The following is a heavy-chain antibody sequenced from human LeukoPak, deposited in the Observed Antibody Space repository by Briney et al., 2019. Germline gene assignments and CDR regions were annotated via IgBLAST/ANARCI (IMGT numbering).Heavy chain of an antibody. V-gene: IGHV4-59*01. Sequence: QTLSLTCTVSGASINICYCSWIRQPPGKRREWIGYTYYNGNTNSNPSLKSRVTISANTSKNRSSLKLSYVSAVDTAIQYCVRGNYDNRGYSNAFDIWGQGTMVTVSS. CDR2: TYYNGNT. CDR3: VRGNYDNRGYSNAFDI. D-gene: IGHD3-22*01. J-gene: IGHJ3*02. CDR1: GASINICY.